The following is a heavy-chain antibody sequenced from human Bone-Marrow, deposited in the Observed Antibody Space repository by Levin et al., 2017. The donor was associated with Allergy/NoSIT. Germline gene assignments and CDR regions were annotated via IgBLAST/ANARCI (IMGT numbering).Heavy chain of an antibody. CDR2: TFYTGKT. J-gene: IGHJ4*02. D-gene: IGHD2/OR15-2a*01. Sequence: ASQTLSLTCNVSGDSISSRNHYWGWVRQSPGKGLEWIGTTFYTGKTYYNPSLKSRLTIFVDTSKNQFSLKLNSVTAADTAMYYCARLVVPSTYFDFWGQGTLVTVSS. CDR1: GDSISSRNHY. V-gene: IGHV4-39*01. CDR3: ARLVVPSTYFDF.